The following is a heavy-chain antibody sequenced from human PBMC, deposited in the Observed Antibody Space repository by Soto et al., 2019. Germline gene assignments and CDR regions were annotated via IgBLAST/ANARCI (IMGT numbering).Heavy chain of an antibody. V-gene: IGHV3-30-3*01. CDR1: GFTFSSYA. CDR3: ARGPGANGFVIQLWFWVQSQFDY. D-gene: IGHD5-18*01. Sequence: QVQLVESGGGVVQPGRSLRLSCAASGFTFSSYAMHWVRQAPGKGLEWVAVISYDGSNKYYADSVKGRFTISRDNSKNTLYLQMNSLRAEDTAVYYCARGPGANGFVIQLWFWVQSQFDYWGQGTLVTVSS. J-gene: IGHJ4*02. CDR2: ISYDGSNK.